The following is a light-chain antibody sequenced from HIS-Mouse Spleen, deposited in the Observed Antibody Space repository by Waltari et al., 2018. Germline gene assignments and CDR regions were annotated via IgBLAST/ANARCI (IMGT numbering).Light chain of an antibody. J-gene: IGLJ2*01. CDR3: YSTDSSGNHRV. V-gene: IGLV3-10*01. CDR1: ALPKKY. CDR2: EDS. Sequence: SYELTQPPSVSVSPVQTARITCSGDALPKKYAYGYQQKSGQAPVLVIYEDSKRPSGIPERFSGSSSGTMATLTISGAQVEDEADYYCYSTDSSGNHRVFGGGTKLTVL.